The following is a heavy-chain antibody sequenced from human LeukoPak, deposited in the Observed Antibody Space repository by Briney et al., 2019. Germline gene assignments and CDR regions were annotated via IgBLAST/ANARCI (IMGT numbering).Heavy chain of an antibody. D-gene: IGHD3-10*01. Sequence: GGALRLSCAAPGFTLSSYALSWVRQAPGKGVGWVSAISGSGGSTYYADSVKGRFTISGDNSKNTLYLQMNSLRAEDTAVYYCARMMILSYRACDYWGQGTLVTVSS. CDR3: ARMMILSYRACDY. V-gene: IGHV3-23*01. CDR1: GFTLSSYA. J-gene: IGHJ4*02. CDR2: ISGSGGST.